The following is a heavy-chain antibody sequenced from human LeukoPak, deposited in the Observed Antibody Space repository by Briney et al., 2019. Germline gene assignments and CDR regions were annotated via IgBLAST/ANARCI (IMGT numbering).Heavy chain of an antibody. CDR2: ISWNSGSI. D-gene: IGHD1-14*01. J-gene: IGHJ3*02. Sequence: GRSLRLSCAASGVTFSSYGMHWVRQAPGKGLEWVSGISWNSGSIGYADSVKGRFTISRDNAKNSLYLQMNSLRAEDTALYYCAKDMDPLYRGPRAFDIWGQGTMVTVSS. V-gene: IGHV3-9*01. CDR3: AKDMDPLYRGPRAFDI. CDR1: GVTFSSYG.